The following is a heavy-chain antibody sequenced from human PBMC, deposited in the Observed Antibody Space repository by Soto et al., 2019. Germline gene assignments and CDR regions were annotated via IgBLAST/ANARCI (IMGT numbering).Heavy chain of an antibody. D-gene: IGHD1-26*01. CDR2: IKSDVSTT. CDR3: ARGGWGAYYFDY. Sequence: EVQLVESGGGLVQPGGSLRLSCAASGFTFSNYWMHWVRQAPGKGLVWVSRIKSDVSTTSYADSVKGRFTISRDNAKNTLYLPMNSLRAEDTAVYYCARGGWGAYYFDYWGQGTLVTVSS. J-gene: IGHJ4*02. CDR1: GFTFSNYW. V-gene: IGHV3-74*01.